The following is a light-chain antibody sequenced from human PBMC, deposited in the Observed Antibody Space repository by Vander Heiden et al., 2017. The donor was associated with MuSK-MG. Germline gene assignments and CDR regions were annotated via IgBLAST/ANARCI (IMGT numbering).Light chain of an antibody. CDR1: NIGSKN. V-gene: IGLV3-9*01. J-gene: IGLJ1*01. CDR2: RDS. Sequence: SYELTQPLSVSVALGQTARITCGGNNIGSKNVHWYQQKPGQAPVLVIYRDSNRPSGIPERFSGSNSGNTATLTISRAQAGDEAYYYCQVWDNSGLFGTGTKVTVL. CDR3: QVWDNSGL.